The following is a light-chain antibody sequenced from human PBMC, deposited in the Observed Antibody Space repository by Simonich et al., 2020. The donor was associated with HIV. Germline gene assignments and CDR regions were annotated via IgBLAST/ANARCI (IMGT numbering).Light chain of an antibody. CDR2: GAS. CDR3: QHYNNWPPIT. CDR1: QSVSSN. V-gene: IGKV3-15*01. J-gene: IGKJ5*01. Sequence: EIVMTQSPATLSVSPGERATLSCRASQSVSSNLAWYQQKPGQAPRLLIYGASTRATGIPARCSGSGSGTEFTLTISSLQSEDFAVYYCQHYNNWPPITFGQGTRLEIK.